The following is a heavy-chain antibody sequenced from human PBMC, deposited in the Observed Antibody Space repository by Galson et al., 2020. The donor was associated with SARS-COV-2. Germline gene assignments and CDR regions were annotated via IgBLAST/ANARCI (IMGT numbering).Heavy chain of an antibody. D-gene: IGHD6-13*01. Sequence: GESLKISCAASGFSVSSNYMSWVRQAPGKGLEWVSRIHRGGDTYYADSVKGRFTISRDESKNTVFLQMTSLTAEDTAVDYCARGMAAAGRSNWFDPCSQGTLVTVSS. CDR1: GFSVSSNY. J-gene: IGHJ5*02. CDR2: IHRGGDT. V-gene: IGHV3-53*01. CDR3: ARGMAAAGRSNWFDP.